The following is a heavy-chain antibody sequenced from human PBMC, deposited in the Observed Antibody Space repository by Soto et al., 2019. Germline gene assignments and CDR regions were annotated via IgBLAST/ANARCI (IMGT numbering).Heavy chain of an antibody. Sequence: EVQLVESGGGLVQPGGSLRLSCAASGFSFERYWMQWVRQAPGKGLLWVARIDKDGAVTNYAESVKGRFTISRDNAKNTLYLQMNSLRAEDSALYYCARVDLDSWQVTLGSWGQGTLVTVSS. J-gene: IGHJ5*02. CDR2: IDKDGAVT. CDR3: ARVDLDSWQVTLGS. V-gene: IGHV3-74*01. D-gene: IGHD3-10*01. CDR1: GFSFERYW.